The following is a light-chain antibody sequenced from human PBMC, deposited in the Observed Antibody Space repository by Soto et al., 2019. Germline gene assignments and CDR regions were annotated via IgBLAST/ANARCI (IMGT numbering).Light chain of an antibody. CDR2: DAS. J-gene: IGKJ1*01. CDR3: QQYNNYWT. CDR1: QSLSSW. Sequence: DIQMTQSPSSLSASVGDRVTITCRASQSLSSWLAWYQQKPGKAPKLLIYDASSLESGVTSRFSGSGSGTEFSLTFSSLQPDDFATYYCQQYNNYWTFGQGTKVDIK. V-gene: IGKV1-5*01.